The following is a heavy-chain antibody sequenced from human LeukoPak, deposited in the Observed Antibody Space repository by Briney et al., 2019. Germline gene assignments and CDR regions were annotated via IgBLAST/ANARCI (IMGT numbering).Heavy chain of an antibody. V-gene: IGHV4-34*01. CDR2: INHSGST. Sequence: SETLSLTCAVYGGSFSGYYWSWIRQPPGKGLEWIGEINHSGSTNYNPSLKSRVTISVDTSKNQFSLKLSSVTAADTAVYYCAGAFGSYYSYWGQGTLVSVSS. J-gene: IGHJ4*02. CDR1: GGSFSGYY. CDR3: AGAFGSYYSY. D-gene: IGHD1-26*01.